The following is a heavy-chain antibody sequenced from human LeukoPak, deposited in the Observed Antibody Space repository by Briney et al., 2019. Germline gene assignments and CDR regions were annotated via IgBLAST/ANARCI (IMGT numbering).Heavy chain of an antibody. Sequence: GGSLRLSCAASGLSFRSYSMSWVRQAPGRGLEWVSAISSSGGSTYYADSVKGRFTISRDNSKNTLFLQMSSLRAEDTAVYYCAKEPIVAVNGPVWGIGTTVTISS. D-gene: IGHD6-13*01. J-gene: IGHJ6*04. CDR1: GLSFRSYS. CDR2: ISSSGGST. CDR3: AKEPIVAVNGPV. V-gene: IGHV3-23*01.